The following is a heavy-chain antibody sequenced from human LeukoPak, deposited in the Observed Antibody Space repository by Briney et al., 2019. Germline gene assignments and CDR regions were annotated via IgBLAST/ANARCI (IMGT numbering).Heavy chain of an antibody. CDR2: LTDSGDAT. CDR1: GFTFSHYA. D-gene: IGHD3-9*01. V-gene: IGHV3-23*01. Sequence: PGGSLRLSCAVSGFTFSHYAMSWVRQAPGTGLEWVGSLTDSGDATYYADSVKGRFTISRDNSKNTLYLQMNSLRAEDTAVYYCARAPYDILTGYYEDYFDYWGQGTLVTVSS. J-gene: IGHJ4*02. CDR3: ARAPYDILTGYYEDYFDY.